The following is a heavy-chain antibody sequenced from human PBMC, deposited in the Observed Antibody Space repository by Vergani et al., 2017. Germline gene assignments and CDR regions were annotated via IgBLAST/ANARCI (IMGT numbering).Heavy chain of an antibody. J-gene: IGHJ3*02. V-gene: IGHV1-24*01. D-gene: IGHD2-2*01. Sequence: QVQLVQSGAEVKKPGASVKVSCKVSGYTLTELSMNWVRQAPGKGLEWLGGFDPEDGETIYAQKFQGRVTMTEDTSTDTAYMELSSLRCEDTAVYYCATVLSIANIVVVPAAVDRGRSSAFDIWGQGTMVTVSS. CDR3: ATVLSIANIVVVPAAVDRGRSSAFDI. CDR2: FDPEDGET. CDR1: GYTLTELS.